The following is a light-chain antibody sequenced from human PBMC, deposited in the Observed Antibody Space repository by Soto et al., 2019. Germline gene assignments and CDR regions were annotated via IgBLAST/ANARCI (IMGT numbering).Light chain of an antibody. CDR3: QNFGDSPFT. CDR1: ESISSHY. CDR2: GAS. V-gene: IGKV3-20*01. J-gene: IGKJ3*01. Sequence: EVVLMQSPDTLSLSPGERATLSCRASESISSHYIAWYQHKPGQAPRLLIFGASTSVTGIPDRFSGSWSGTDFTLTISRLEPEDFAMYYCQNFGDSPFTFGPGTKVDIK.